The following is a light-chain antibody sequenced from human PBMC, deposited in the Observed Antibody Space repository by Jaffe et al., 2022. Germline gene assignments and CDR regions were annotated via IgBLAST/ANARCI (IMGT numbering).Light chain of an antibody. Sequence: QSVLTQPPSVSGAPGQRVTISCTGRTSNIGGGYDVHWYQQLPGTAPKLLIYGNTNRPSGVPDRFSGSKSGTSASLAITGLQAEDEADYYCQSYDSRLSGAVFGGGTKLTVL. CDR2: GNT. J-gene: IGLJ2*01. CDR1: TSNIGGGYD. V-gene: IGLV1-40*01. CDR3: QSYDSRLSGAV.